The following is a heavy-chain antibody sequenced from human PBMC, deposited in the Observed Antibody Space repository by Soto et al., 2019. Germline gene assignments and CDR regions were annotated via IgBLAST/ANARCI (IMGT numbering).Heavy chain of an antibody. CDR2: ISGSGGST. D-gene: IGHD3-22*01. Sequence: PGGSLRLSCAASGFTFSSYAMSWVRQAPGKGLEWVSAISGSGGSTYYADSVKGRFTISRDNSKNTLYLQMNSLRAEDTAVYYCAKCSGYSPPYYYGMDVWGQGTTVTVSS. J-gene: IGHJ6*02. V-gene: IGHV3-23*01. CDR3: AKCSGYSPPYYYGMDV. CDR1: GFTFSSYA.